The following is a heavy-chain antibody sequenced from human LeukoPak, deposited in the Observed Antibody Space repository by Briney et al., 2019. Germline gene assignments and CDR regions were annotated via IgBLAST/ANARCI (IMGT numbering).Heavy chain of an antibody. CDR2: ISYDGSNK. J-gene: IGHJ4*02. D-gene: IGHD2/OR15-2a*01. CDR1: GFTFSSYA. Sequence: QPGGSLRLSCAASGFTFSSYAMHWVRQAPGKGLEWVAVISYDGSNKYYADSVKGRFTISRDNSKNTLYLQMNSLRSEDTAVYYCAREEDYLRIDFDYWGQGTLVTVSS. V-gene: IGHV3-30-3*01. CDR3: AREEDYLRIDFDY.